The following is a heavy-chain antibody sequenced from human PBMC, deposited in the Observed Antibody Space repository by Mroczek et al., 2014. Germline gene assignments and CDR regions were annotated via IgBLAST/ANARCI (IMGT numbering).Heavy chain of an antibody. V-gene: IGHV3-21*01. CDR1: GFTFSSYS. Sequence: VQLVQSGEAWSSLGGPVRLSCAASGFTFSSYSMNWVRQAPGKGLEWVSSISSSSSYIYYADSVKGRFTISRDNAKNSLYLQMNSLRAEDTAVYYCARAPVGELLRLHGMDVWGQGTTVTVSS. D-gene: IGHD1-26*01. CDR3: ARAPVGELLRLHGMDV. J-gene: IGHJ6*02. CDR2: ISSSSSYI.